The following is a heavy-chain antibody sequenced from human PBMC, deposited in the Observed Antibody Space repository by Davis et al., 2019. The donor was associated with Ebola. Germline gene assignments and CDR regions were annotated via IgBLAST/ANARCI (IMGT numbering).Heavy chain of an antibody. D-gene: IGHD5-24*01. CDR2: IIPIFGTT. CDR1: GDTFISYA. V-gene: IGHV1-69*13. Sequence: SVKVSCKASGDTFISYAISWVRQAPGQGLEWMGGIIPIFGTTNYAQKFQGRVTIIADESTSTAYMELSSLRSEDTAVYYCATGIDGYNYFDNWGQGALLTVSS. J-gene: IGHJ4*02. CDR3: ATGIDGYNYFDN.